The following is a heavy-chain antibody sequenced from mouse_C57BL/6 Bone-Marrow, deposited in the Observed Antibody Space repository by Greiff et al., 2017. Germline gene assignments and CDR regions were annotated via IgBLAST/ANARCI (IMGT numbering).Heavy chain of an antibody. D-gene: IGHD3-3*01. Sequence: EVQLQQSGPVLVKPGASVKMSCKASGYTFTDYYMNWVKQSHGKSLEWIGVINPYNGGTSYNQKFKGKATLTVDKSSSTAYMELNSLTSEDSAVYYSARGTAYWYFDVWGTGTTVTVSS. V-gene: IGHV1-19*01. CDR1: GYTFTDYY. J-gene: IGHJ1*03. CDR3: ARGTAYWYFDV. CDR2: INPYNGGT.